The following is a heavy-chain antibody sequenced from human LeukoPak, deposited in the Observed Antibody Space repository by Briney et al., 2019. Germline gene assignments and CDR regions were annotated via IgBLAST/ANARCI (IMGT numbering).Heavy chain of an antibody. CDR3: ARDFRYRDSSGYYSFDY. J-gene: IGHJ4*02. D-gene: IGHD3-22*01. CDR1: GFSFTTYG. CDR2: LSGRSDSI. Sequence: GGSLRLSCAASGFSFTTYGMNWLRQAPGKGLEWVSYLSGRSDSIYYAESVKGRFTISRDNAKNSLYLQMNSLRDEVTAVYYCARDFRYRDSSGYYSFDYWGQGTLVTVSS. V-gene: IGHV3-48*02.